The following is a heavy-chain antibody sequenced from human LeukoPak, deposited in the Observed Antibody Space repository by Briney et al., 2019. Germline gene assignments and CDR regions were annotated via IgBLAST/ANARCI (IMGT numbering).Heavy chain of an antibody. CDR3: TTFPYYYDSSGSPFDY. Sequence: HPGGSLRLSCAASGFTFGDYAMSWFRQAPGKGLEWVGFIRSKAYGGTTEYAASVKGRFTISRDDSKGIAYLQMNSLKTEDTAVYYCTTFPYYYDSSGSPFDYWGQGTLVTVSS. V-gene: IGHV3-49*03. D-gene: IGHD3-22*01. J-gene: IGHJ4*02. CDR2: IRSKAYGGTT. CDR1: GFTFGDYA.